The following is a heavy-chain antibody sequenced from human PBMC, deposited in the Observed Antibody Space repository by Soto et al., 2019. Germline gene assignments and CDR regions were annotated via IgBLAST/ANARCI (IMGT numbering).Heavy chain of an antibody. Sequence: SETLSLTCAVSGGSVSSGFYYWNWIRQPPGKGLEWIGYIYYSGRTSSNPSLKSRVSLSVDTSKNQLSLKLSSVTAADTAVYYCARGCGVGTKCPDYWGQGTLVTVSS. CDR2: IYYSGRT. CDR1: GGSVSSGFYY. CDR3: ARGCGVGTKCPDY. D-gene: IGHD1-26*01. V-gene: IGHV4-61*01. J-gene: IGHJ4*02.